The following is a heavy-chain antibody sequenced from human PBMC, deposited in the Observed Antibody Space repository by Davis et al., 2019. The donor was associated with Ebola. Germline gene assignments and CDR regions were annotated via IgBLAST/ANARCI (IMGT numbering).Heavy chain of an antibody. D-gene: IGHD5-24*01. CDR2: ISSSGVRI. J-gene: IGHJ4*02. Sequence: PGGSLRLSCAASGFTFSAYDVSWVRQVPGKGLDWVATISSSGVRIHYADSVTGRFTISRDNSRSTLWLQMNALRADDTAGYYLAKDPLSYKPGFDFWGQGTPVTVS. V-gene: IGHV3-23*01. CDR1: GFTFSAYD. CDR3: AKDPLSYKPGFDF.